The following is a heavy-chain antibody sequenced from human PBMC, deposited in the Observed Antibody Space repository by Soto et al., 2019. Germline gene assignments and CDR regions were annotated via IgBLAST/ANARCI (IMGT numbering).Heavy chain of an antibody. CDR3: ARQRPTDGRWEFANYYGMDV. Sequence: SETLSLTCTVSGGSVTSDEDYWTWIRQSPGKGLEWIGEIIHSESTKYNPSLKSRVTISVDTSKNQFSLKLSSVTAADTAVYYCARQRPTDGRWEFANYYGMDVWGQGTPVTVSS. D-gene: IGHD1-26*01. CDR2: IIHSEST. V-gene: IGHV4-34*12. CDR1: GGSVTSDEDY. J-gene: IGHJ6*02.